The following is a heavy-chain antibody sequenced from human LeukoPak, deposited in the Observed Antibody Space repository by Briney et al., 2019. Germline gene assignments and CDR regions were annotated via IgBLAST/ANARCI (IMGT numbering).Heavy chain of an antibody. CDR1: GFTFSGSA. V-gene: IGHV3-73*01. Sequence: PGGSLKLSCAASGFTFSGSAMHWVRQASGKGLEWVGRIRSKANSYATAYAASVKGRFTISRDDSQRATYVQMNSLKIEDTAVYYCTRLAGGDAFDIWGPGTMVTVSS. J-gene: IGHJ3*02. CDR2: IRSKANSYAT. CDR3: TRLAGGDAFDI. D-gene: IGHD2-15*01.